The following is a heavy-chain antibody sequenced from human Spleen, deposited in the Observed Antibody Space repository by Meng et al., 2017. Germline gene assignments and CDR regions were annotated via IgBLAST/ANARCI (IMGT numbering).Heavy chain of an antibody. CDR1: GFSFTTYH. J-gene: IGHJ3*01. CDR2: INLDGSDK. D-gene: IGHD2-15*01. V-gene: IGHV3-7*01. CDR3: ARGVGAAENRAFDF. Sequence: GESLKISCVASGFSFTTYHMTWVRQAPGKGLEWVANINLDGSDKAYADSVKGRFTISRDNSQNSLYLQINSLRAEDTAVYYCARGVGAAENRAFDFWGQGTMVTVSS.